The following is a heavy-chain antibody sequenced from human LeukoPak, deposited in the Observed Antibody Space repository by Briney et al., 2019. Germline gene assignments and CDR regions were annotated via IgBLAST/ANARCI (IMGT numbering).Heavy chain of an antibody. CDR1: GFTVSSNY. D-gene: IGHD3-22*01. CDR3: ARVQWLSFDY. J-gene: IGHJ4*02. CDR2: IYGGGGT. V-gene: IGHV3-53*01. Sequence: PGGSLRLSCAASGFTVSSNYMSWVRQAPGKGLEWVSVIYGGGGTYYADSVKGRFTISRDNSKNTLYLQMNSLRAEDTAVYYCARVQWLSFDYWGQGTLVTVSS.